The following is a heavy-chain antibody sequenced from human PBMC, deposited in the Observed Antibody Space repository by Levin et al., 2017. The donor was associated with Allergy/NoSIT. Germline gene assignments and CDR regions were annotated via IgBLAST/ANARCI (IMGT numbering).Heavy chain of an antibody. CDR2: IKHDGSEK. D-gene: IGHD3-3*01. CDR1: GFSFSTYS. CDR3: ARARLTDFWSGCYFDY. Sequence: GESLKISCAASGFSFSTYSMSWVRQAPGKGLEWVANIKHDGSEKYYVDSVKGRFTISRDNAKSSLNLQMNSLRAEDTAVYYCARARLTDFWSGCYFDYWGQGTLVSVSS. V-gene: IGHV3-7*01. J-gene: IGHJ4*02.